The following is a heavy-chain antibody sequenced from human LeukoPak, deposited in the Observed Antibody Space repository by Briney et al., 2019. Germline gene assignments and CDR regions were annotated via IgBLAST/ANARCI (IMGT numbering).Heavy chain of an antibody. V-gene: IGHV4-30-4*01. CDR3: ARVRIGGGTVGGLGLYYQYGMDV. J-gene: IGHJ6*02. CDR1: GGSISSGGSINSGDYY. CDR2: TYYSGTT. Sequence: SETLSLTCTVSGGSISSGGSINSGDYYWSWVRQPPGKGLQWIGYTYYSGTTYYNPSLKSRVTISVDTAKNQISLKLSSVTAADTAVYYCARVRIGGGTVGGLGLYYQYGMDVWGQGTTVTVSS. D-gene: IGHD1-26*01.